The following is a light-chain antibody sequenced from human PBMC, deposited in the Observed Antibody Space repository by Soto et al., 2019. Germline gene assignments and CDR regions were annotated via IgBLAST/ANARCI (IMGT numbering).Light chain of an antibody. CDR2: DAS. J-gene: IGKJ1*01. CDR3: QVYGIAPWT. Sequence: EIVLTQPPATLSLSPGEGATLSCRASQSVSSYLAWYQQKPGQAPRLLIYDASNRATGIPARFSGSGSGTDFTLTIYRLEPEDFAVYYCQVYGIAPWTCGRGTKVDI. V-gene: IGKV3-11*01. CDR1: QSVSSY.